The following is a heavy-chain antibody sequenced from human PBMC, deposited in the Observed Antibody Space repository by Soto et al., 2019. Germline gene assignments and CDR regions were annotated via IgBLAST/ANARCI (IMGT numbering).Heavy chain of an antibody. J-gene: IGHJ4*02. CDR1: GFTFSSYA. V-gene: IGHV3-23*01. CDR3: EKGTGCRFDS. CDR2: ISGSGGST. Sequence: EVQLLESGGGLVQPGGSLRLSCAASGFTFSSYAMSWVRQAPGKGLEWVSAISGSGGSTYYADSVKGRCTISRDNSKNTLYLQMNSLSAEATAVYYCEKGTGCRFDSWGQGTLVTVSS.